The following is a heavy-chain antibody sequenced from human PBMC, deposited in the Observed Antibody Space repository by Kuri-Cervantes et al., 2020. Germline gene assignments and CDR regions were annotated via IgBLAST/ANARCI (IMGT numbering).Heavy chain of an antibody. CDR1: GCTFTGYY. V-gene: IGHV1-2*02. J-gene: IGHJ4*02. CDR3: ARVRWELLDRDGTGPYYFDY. Sequence: ASVKVSCKASGCTFTGYYMHWVRQAPGQGLEWMGWINPNSGGTNYAQKFQGRVTMTRDTSISTAYMELSRLRSDDTAVYYCARVRWELLDRDGTGPYYFDYWGQGTLVTVSS. CDR2: INPNSGGT. D-gene: IGHD1-26*01.